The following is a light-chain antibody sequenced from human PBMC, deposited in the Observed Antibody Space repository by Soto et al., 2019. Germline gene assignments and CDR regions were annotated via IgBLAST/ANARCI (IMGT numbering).Light chain of an antibody. J-gene: IGKJ4*01. V-gene: IGKV3-15*01. CDR3: QQYKKWPPLT. Sequence: EIVLTQSPATLSVSPGETATLSCRASQSVSYNLAWYQQKPGQGPRLLIYGAFTRATGIPARFSGSGSGTEFTHTISSLQSEDFAVYYCQQYKKWPPLTFGGGTKVEIK. CDR2: GAF. CDR1: QSVSYN.